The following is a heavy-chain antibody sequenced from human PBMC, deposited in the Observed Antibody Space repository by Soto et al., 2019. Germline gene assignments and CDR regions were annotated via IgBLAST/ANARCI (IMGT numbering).Heavy chain of an antibody. Sequence: GGSLRLSCAASGFPFSKFAMNWVRLPPGKGLEWVSGISDSGHNVVYAESVRGRFTISRDNSKNTLYLQMDRLTVDDSAVYFCAKQFVDVWGQGTTVTV. J-gene: IGHJ6*02. CDR3: AKQFVDV. CDR1: GFPFSKFA. CDR2: ISDSGHNV. V-gene: IGHV3-23*01.